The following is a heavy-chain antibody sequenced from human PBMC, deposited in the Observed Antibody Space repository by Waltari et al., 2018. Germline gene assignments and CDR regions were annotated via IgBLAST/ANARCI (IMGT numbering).Heavy chain of an antibody. D-gene: IGHD3-10*01. CDR3: ADGED. Sequence: QVQLVESVGGVVQPGRSLRLSCAASGITLSSYAMHWVRQAPGKGLAWVAVISYDGSNKYYADSVKGRFTISRDNSKNTLYLQMNSLRAEDTAVYYCADGEDWGQGTLVTVSS. V-gene: IGHV3-30-3*01. J-gene: IGHJ4*02. CDR1: GITLSSYA. CDR2: ISYDGSNK.